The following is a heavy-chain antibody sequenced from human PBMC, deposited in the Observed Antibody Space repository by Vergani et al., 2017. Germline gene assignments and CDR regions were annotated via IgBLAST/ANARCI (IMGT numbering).Heavy chain of an antibody. CDR1: GGTFSSYA. V-gene: IGHV1-69*17. CDR2: IIPIFGIA. CDR3: AKDYDILTGYPIGYFDY. J-gene: IGHJ4*02. Sequence: QVQLVQSGAEVKKPGSSVKVSCKASGGTFSSYAISWVRQAPGQGLEWMGGIIPIFGIANYAQKFQGRVTITADKSTSTAYMELSSLRSEDTAVYYCAKDYDILTGYPIGYFDYWGQGTLVTVSS. D-gene: IGHD3-9*01.